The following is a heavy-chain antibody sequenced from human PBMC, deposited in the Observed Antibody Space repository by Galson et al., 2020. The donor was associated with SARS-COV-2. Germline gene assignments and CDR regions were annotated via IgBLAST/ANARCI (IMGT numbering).Heavy chain of an antibody. V-gene: IGHV4-31*03. Sequence: ASETMSLTCTVSGGSIRSGGYYWSWIRQHPGRGLEWIGHIYDSGTTYHNPSLKSRVTISIDTSKKQFSLKLRSVTAADTAVYYCARLSEIQLWLRQCYFDAWGPGTLVTVSS. CDR2: IYDSGTT. CDR3: ARLSEIQLWLRQCYFDA. CDR1: GGSIRSGGYY. J-gene: IGHJ4*02. D-gene: IGHD5-18*01.